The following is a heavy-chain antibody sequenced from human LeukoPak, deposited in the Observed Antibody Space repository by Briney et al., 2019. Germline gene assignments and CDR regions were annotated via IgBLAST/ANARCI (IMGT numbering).Heavy chain of an antibody. CDR2: IKQDGSEK. J-gene: IGHJ5*02. V-gene: IGHV3-7*01. CDR1: GFTFSSYW. CDR3: AKDSPVVVVAYWFDP. Sequence: GGSLRLSCAASGFTFSSYWMSWVRQAPGKGLEWVANIKQDGSEKYYVDSVKGRFTISRDNAKNSLYLQMNSLRAEDTAVYYCAKDSPVVVVAYWFDPWGQGTLVTVSS. D-gene: IGHD2-15*01.